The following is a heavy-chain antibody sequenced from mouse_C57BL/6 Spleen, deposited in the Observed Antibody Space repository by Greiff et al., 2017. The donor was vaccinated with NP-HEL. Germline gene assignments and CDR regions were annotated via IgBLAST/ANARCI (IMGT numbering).Heavy chain of an antibody. D-gene: IGHD1-1*01. CDR1: GYTFTSYW. CDR2: IDPSDSYT. J-gene: IGHJ1*03. V-gene: IGHV1-69*01. CDR3: ARCAGSSYDWYFDV. Sequence: QVQLQQPGAELVMPGASVKLSCKASGYTFTSYWMHWVKQRPGQGLEWIGEIDPSDSYTNYNQKFKGKSTLTVDKSSSTAYMQLSSLTSEDSAVYYCARCAGSSYDWYFDVWGTGTTVTVSS.